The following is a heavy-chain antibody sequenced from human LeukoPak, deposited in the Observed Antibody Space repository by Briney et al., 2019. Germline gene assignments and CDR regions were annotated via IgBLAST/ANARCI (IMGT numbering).Heavy chain of an antibody. CDR2: ISAYNGNT. D-gene: IGHD3-3*01. Sequence: GASVKVSCTASGYTFTSYGISWVRQAPGQGLEWMGWISAYNGNTNYAQKLQGRVTMTTDTSTSTAYMELRSLRSDDTAVYYCARDPVSGFLEWFPHLNDAFDIWGQGTMVTVSS. J-gene: IGHJ3*02. CDR3: ARDPVSGFLEWFPHLNDAFDI. V-gene: IGHV1-18*01. CDR1: GYTFTSYG.